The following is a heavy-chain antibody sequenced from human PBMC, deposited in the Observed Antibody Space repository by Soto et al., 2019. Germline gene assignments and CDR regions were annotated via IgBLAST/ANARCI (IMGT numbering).Heavy chain of an antibody. CDR2: INAGNWNT. Sequence: TSVKVSWEARRLAYSNCALYWVHQDPEQRLERMGWINAGNWNTKYSQKFQSRVTITRDTSASTSYLEMSTLTSEDTALYSCSTSITLLRGSMYCFGYWGQGILLTLS. CDR1: RLAYSNCA. D-gene: IGHD3-10*01. V-gene: IGHV1-3*01. J-gene: IGHJ4*01. CDR3: STSITLLRGSMYCFGY.